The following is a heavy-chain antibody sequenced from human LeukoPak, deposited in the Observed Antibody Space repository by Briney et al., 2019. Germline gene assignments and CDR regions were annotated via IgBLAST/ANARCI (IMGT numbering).Heavy chain of an antibody. CDR1: GGTFSSYA. J-gene: IGHJ4*02. D-gene: IGHD3-10*01. CDR3: ARISPYYYGSGSFEDY. CDR2: IIPIFGTA. Sequence: ASVKVSCKASGGTFSSYAISWVRQAPGQGLEWMGGIIPIFGTANYAQKFQGRVTMTRDTSTSTVYMELSSLRSEDTAVYYCARISPYYYGSGSFEDYWGQGTLVTVSS. V-gene: IGHV1-69*05.